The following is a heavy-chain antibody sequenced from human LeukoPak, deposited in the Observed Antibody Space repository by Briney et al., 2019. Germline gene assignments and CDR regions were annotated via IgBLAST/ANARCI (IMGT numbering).Heavy chain of an antibody. J-gene: IGHJ4*02. D-gene: IGHD5-12*01. CDR2: ISSSSSYI. CDR3: ARDRYSGYDYFDY. V-gene: IGHV3-21*01. Sequence: GGSLRLSCAASGFTFSSYSMNWVRQAPGKGLEWVSSISSSSSYIYYADSVKGRFTISRDNAKNPLYLQMNSLRAEDTAVYYCARDRYSGYDYFDYWGQGTLVTVSS. CDR1: GFTFSSYS.